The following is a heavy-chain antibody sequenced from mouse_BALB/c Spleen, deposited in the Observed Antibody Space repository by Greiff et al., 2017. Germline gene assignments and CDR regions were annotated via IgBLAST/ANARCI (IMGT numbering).Heavy chain of an antibody. CDR3: ASRRAMDY. CDR1: GFTFSSYG. CDR2: ISSGGSYT. V-gene: IGHV5-6*01. J-gene: IGHJ4*01. Sequence: EVQLQESGGDLVKPGGSLKLSCAASGFTFSSYGMSWVRQTPDKRLEWVATISSGGSYTYYPDSVKGRFTISRDNAKNTLYLQMSSLKSEDTAMYYCASRRAMDYWGQGTSVTVSS.